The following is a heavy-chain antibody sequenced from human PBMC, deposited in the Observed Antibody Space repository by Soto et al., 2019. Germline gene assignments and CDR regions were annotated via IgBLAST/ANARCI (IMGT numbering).Heavy chain of an antibody. V-gene: IGHV4-28*01. D-gene: IGHD6-6*01. CDR2: IYYSGST. CDR3: ARSRSSSSGGMDV. CDR1: GYSISSSNW. Sequence: QVQLQESGPGLVKPSDTLSLTCAVSGYSISSSNWWGWIRQPPGKGLEWIGYIYYSGSTYYNPSLKRRVPMSVDTSKNQFSLKLGSVTAVDTAVYYCARSRSSSSGGMDVWGQGTTVTVSS. J-gene: IGHJ6*02.